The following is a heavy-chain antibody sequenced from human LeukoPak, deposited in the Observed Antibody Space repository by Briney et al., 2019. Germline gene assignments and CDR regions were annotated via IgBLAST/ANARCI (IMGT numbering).Heavy chain of an antibody. J-gene: IGHJ6*03. CDR1: GGSISSSSYY. CDR2: IYYSGST. CDR3: ARGRVSSSSWSSTYYYYFYMDV. V-gene: IGHV4-39*07. D-gene: IGHD6-13*01. Sequence: SETLSLTCTVSGGSISSSSYYWGWIRQPPGKGLEWIGSIYYSGSTYYNPSLKSRVTISVDTSKNQFSLKLSSVTAADTAVYYCARGRVSSSSWSSTYYYYFYMDVWGKGTTVTISS.